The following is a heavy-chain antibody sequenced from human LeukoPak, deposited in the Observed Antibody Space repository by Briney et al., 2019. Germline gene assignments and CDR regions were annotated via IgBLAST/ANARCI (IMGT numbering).Heavy chain of an antibody. CDR2: ISWNSGSI. V-gene: IGHV3-9*01. CDR3: AKAARFYGSGSYYIPLDY. Sequence: GGSLRLSCAASGFTFDDYAMHWDRQAPGKGLEWVSGISWNSGSIGYADSVKGRFTISRDNAKNSLYLQMNSLRAEDTALYYCAKAARFYGSGSYYIPLDYWGQGTLVTVSS. J-gene: IGHJ4*02. D-gene: IGHD3-10*01. CDR1: GFTFDDYA.